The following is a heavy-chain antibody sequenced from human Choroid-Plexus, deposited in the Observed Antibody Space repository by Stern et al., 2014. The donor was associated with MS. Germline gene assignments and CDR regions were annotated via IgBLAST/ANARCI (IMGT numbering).Heavy chain of an antibody. J-gene: IGHJ1*01. Sequence: QVQLVQSGAEVKKPGASVKVSCKASGDTFASYPIHWLRQAPGQGPVWMGIVNPTDGRTTYAQTFQGRVTMTRDTSTRTVYMELSSLKAEDTAMYFCANPLPYANWGQGTRVIVSS. CDR1: GDTFASYP. CDR2: VNPTDGRT. D-gene: IGHD4-17*01. CDR3: ANPLPYAN. V-gene: IGHV1-46*03.